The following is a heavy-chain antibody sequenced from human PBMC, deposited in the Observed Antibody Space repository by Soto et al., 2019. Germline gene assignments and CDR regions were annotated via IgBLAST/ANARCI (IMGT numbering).Heavy chain of an antibody. D-gene: IGHD5-18*01. CDR1: GGSISSGDYY. Sequence: QVQLQESGPGLVKPSQTLSLTCTVSGGSISSGDYYWSWIRQPPGKGLEWIGYIYYSGSTYYNPSLKSRVTISVDTSKNQFSLKLSSVTAADTAVYYCARDPPVDGYPPLTFDIWGQGTMVTVSS. J-gene: IGHJ3*02. V-gene: IGHV4-30-4*01. CDR2: IYYSGST. CDR3: ARDPPVDGYPPLTFDI.